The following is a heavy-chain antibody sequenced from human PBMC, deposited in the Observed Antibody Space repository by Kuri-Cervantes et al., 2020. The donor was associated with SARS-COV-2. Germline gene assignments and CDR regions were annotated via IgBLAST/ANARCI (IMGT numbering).Heavy chain of an antibody. CDR1: GYTFTSYG. CDR3: AREYCSSTSCYGAYGMDV. Sequence: SVKVSCKASGYTFTSYGISWVRQAPGQGLEWMGEIIPIFGSINYAQKFQGRVTITADESTSTAYMELSSLRSEDTAVYYCAREYCSSTSCYGAYGMDVWGQGTTVTVSS. D-gene: IGHD2-2*01. CDR2: IIPIFGSI. V-gene: IGHV1-69*13. J-gene: IGHJ6*02.